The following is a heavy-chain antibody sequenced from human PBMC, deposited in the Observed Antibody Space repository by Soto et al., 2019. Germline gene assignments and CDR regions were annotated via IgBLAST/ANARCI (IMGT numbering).Heavy chain of an antibody. CDR3: ARHSGSAHCYGVAF. V-gene: IGHV5-10-1*01. Sequence: GESLKISCTVAGAIFTSYWTSRVRQMPGKGLEWMGRIDPSDSYTNYIPSFQGHVTISADKSISTAYLQCRSLKASYTAMYYFARHSGSAHCYGVAFRTQGTRVIVSS. J-gene: IGHJ6*02. CDR2: IDPSDSYT. D-gene: IGHD3-10*01. CDR1: GAIFTSYW.